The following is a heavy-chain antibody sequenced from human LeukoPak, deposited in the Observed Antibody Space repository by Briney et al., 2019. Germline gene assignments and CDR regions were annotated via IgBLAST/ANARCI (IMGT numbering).Heavy chain of an antibody. CDR1: GFTFSSYA. J-gene: IGHJ3*02. D-gene: IGHD3/OR15-3a*01. CDR2: LSGSGGST. Sequence: PGGSLRLSCAASGFTFSSYAMSWVRQAPGKGLEWVSTLSGSGGSTYYADSVKGRFTISRDNSKNTLYLQMNSLRAEDTAVYCCARDRTDLDAFDIWGQGTMVTVSS. V-gene: IGHV3-23*01. CDR3: ARDRTDLDAFDI.